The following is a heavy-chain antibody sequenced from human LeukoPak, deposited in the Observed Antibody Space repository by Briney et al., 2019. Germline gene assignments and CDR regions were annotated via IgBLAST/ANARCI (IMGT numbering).Heavy chain of an antibody. V-gene: IGHV4-39*01. Sequence: SDTLSLTCTVSGGSISSSSYYWGWIRQPPGKGLEWIGSIYYSGSTYYNPSLKSRVTISVDTSKNQFSLKLSSVTAADTAVYYCARLYSSGWVWGQGTLVTVSS. CDR3: ARLYSSGWV. J-gene: IGHJ4*02. CDR2: IYYSGST. D-gene: IGHD6-19*01. CDR1: GGSISSSSYY.